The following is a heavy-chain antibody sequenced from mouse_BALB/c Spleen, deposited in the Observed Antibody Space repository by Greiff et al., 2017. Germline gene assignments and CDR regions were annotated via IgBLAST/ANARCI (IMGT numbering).Heavy chain of an antibody. V-gene: IGHV2-2*02. CDR3: ARNDYDKAWFAY. Sequence: VQRVESGPGLVQPSQSLSITCTVSGFSLTSYGVHWVRQSPGKGLEWLGVIWSGGSTDYNAAFISRLSISKDNSKSQVFFKMNSLQANDTAIYYCARNDYDKAWFAYWGQGTLVTVSA. CDR1: GFSLTSYG. J-gene: IGHJ3*01. D-gene: IGHD2-4*01. CDR2: IWSGGST.